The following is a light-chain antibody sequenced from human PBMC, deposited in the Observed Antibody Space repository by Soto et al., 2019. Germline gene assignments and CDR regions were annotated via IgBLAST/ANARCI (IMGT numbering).Light chain of an antibody. CDR1: HDISTY. J-gene: IGKJ5*01. CDR2: EAS. V-gene: IGKV1-9*01. Sequence: DIQLTQSPSLRSASAGDRVTITCRASHDISTYLAWYQQKPGKAPKLMIYEASTLQSGVPSRFSGSGSGTEFTLTISGLLPEDFATYHCQQLNTLPFTFGQGTRLEIK. CDR3: QQLNTLPFT.